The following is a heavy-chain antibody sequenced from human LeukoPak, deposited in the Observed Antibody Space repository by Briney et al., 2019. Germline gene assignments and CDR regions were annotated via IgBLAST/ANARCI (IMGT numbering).Heavy chain of an antibody. CDR3: ARGGAAQWLPEY. CDR1: GFTFSNYG. CDR2: IWYDGSNK. D-gene: IGHD6-19*01. J-gene: IGHJ4*02. Sequence: GRSLRLSCAASGFTFSNYGMHWVRQAPGKGLEWVANIWYDGSNKFYAESVKGRFTISRDNSKSTPYLQMNSLRVEDTAVYYCARGGAAQWLPEYWGQGTLVTVSS. V-gene: IGHV3-33*01.